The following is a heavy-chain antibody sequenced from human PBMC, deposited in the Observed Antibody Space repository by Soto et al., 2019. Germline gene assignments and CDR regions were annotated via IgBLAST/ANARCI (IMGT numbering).Heavy chain of an antibody. CDR1: GYTLTTYG. Sequence: QVQLVQSGAEVKKPGASVKVSCKAAGYTLTTYGVSWVRQAPGQGLEWVGWISAYNDHTNYAQKFQGRLTMTTDTTTSTAYMELRSLRSDDTAVYYCARGTYFDYWGQGTLVTVSS. V-gene: IGHV1-18*01. CDR2: ISAYNDHT. J-gene: IGHJ4*02. D-gene: IGHD1-1*01. CDR3: ARGTYFDY.